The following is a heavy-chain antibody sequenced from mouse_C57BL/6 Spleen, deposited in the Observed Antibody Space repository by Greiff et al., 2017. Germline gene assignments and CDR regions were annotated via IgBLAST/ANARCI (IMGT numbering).Heavy chain of an antibody. D-gene: IGHD1-1*01. V-gene: IGHV1-64*01. Sequence: QVQLQQPGTELVKPGASVKLSCTASGYTFTSYWMHWVKQRPGQGLEWIGMIHPNSGSTNYNEKFQSKATLTVDKSSSTAYMQLSSLTSEDSAVYDWARRDYYGSSRYFDVWGTGTTVTVSS. CDR1: GYTFTSYW. CDR3: ARRDYYGSSRYFDV. J-gene: IGHJ1*03. CDR2: IHPNSGST.